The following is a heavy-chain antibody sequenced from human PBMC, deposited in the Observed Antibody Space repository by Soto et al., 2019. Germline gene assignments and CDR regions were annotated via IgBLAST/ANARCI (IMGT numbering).Heavy chain of an antibody. CDR1: GFTFSSYG. V-gene: IGHV3-30*18. J-gene: IGHJ6*02. Sequence: QVQLVESGGGGVQPGRSLRRSCAASGFTFSSYGMHWVRQAPGKGLERVAVISYDERNKYYADTVTGRFTISRDNSKNPLYLHMSRLRAVETAVYYCVKDGSSGWPYYYGLDVWGQGTTVTVSS. CDR3: VKDGSSGWPYYYGLDV. D-gene: IGHD6-19*01. CDR2: ISYDERNK.